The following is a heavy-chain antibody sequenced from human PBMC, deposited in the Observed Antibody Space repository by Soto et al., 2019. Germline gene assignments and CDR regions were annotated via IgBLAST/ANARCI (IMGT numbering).Heavy chain of an antibody. J-gene: IGHJ5*02. CDR3: ARVRLGYSSSSGKWFDP. CDR1: GGSVSSGSYY. D-gene: IGHD6-6*01. CDR2: IYYSGST. V-gene: IGHV4-61*01. Sequence: PSETLSLTCTVSGGSVSSGSYYWSWIRQPPGKGLEWIGYIYYSGSTNYNPSLKSRVTISVDTSKNQFSLKLSSVTAADTAVYYCARVRLGYSSSSGKWFDPWGQGTLVTAPQ.